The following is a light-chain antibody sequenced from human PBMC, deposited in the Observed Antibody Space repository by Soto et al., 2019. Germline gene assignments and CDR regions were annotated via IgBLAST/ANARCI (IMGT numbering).Light chain of an antibody. CDR2: GDS. Sequence: QSVLTQPPSVSGAPGQTVTISCTGSSSNIGRGYDVHWYQQVPGSAPRLLLSGDSNRPSGVPDRFSDSRSGTSASLAITGLQAEDEADYYCQTFDSTLTISWVFGGGTQLTVL. CDR1: SSNIGRGYD. V-gene: IGLV1-40*01. J-gene: IGLJ3*02. CDR3: QTFDSTLTISWV.